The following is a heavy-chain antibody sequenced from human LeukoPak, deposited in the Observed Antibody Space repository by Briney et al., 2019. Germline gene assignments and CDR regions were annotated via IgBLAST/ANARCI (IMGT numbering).Heavy chain of an antibody. V-gene: IGHV3-23*01. CDR3: AKVGGRSVSYREEYYFDY. D-gene: IGHD1-26*01. Sequence: RPGGSLRLSCAASGFTFSSYAMSWVRQAPGKGLEWVSAISGSGGSTYYADSVKGRFTISRDNSKNTLYLQTNSLRAEDTAVYYCAKVGGRSVSYREEYYFDYWGQGTLVTVSS. CDR1: GFTFSSYA. J-gene: IGHJ4*02. CDR2: ISGSGGST.